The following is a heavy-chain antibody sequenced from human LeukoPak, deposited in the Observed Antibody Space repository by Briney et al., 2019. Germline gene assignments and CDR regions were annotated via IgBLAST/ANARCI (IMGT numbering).Heavy chain of an antibody. Sequence: GESLQISCKGSGYSFTSYWISGVRQLPGRGLEWMGTVDPTDSYSTYSPSFQGHVTISADKSISTAYLQWSSLKASDTAMYSCARHAGRGDAFDIWGQGTMVTVSS. CDR3: ARHAGRGDAFDI. V-gene: IGHV5-10-1*01. CDR1: GYSFTSYW. CDR2: VDPTDSYS. D-gene: IGHD3-10*01. J-gene: IGHJ3*02.